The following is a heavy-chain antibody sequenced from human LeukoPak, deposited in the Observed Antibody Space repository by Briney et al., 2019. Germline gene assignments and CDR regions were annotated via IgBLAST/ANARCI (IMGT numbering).Heavy chain of an antibody. Sequence: GGSLRLSCAASGFTFSSYGMHWVRQAPGKGLEWVAVISYDGSNKYYADSVKGRFTISRDNSKNTLYLQMNSLRAEDTAVYYCASPCDSSGVRIGYWGQGTLVTVSS. D-gene: IGHD3-22*01. J-gene: IGHJ4*02. CDR2: ISYDGSNK. V-gene: IGHV3-30*03. CDR1: GFTFSSYG. CDR3: ASPCDSSGVRIGY.